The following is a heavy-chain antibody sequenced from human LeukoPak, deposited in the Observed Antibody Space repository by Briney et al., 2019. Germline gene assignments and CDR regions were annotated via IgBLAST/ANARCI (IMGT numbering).Heavy chain of an antibody. V-gene: IGHV5-51*01. CDR1: GYSFTGYW. J-gene: IGHJ4*02. D-gene: IGHD1-26*01. CDR2: IYPGDSDT. Sequence: GESLKISCKGSGYSFTGYWIGWVRQMPGKGLEWMGIIYPGDSDTRYSPSFQGQVTISADKSISTAYLQSSSLKASDTAMYYCARLIVGATTYFDYWGQGTLVTASS. CDR3: ARLIVGATTYFDY.